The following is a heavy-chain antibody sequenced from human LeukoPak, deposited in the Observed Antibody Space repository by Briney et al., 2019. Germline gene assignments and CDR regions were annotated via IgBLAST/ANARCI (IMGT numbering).Heavy chain of an antibody. CDR2: IIPIFGTA. CDR1: GGTFSSYA. Sequence: ASVKVSCKASGGTFSSYAISWVRQAPGQGREWMGGIIPIFGTANYAQKFQGRVTITADESTSTAYMELSSLRSEDTAVYYCARFGYFWSGYPQRNWFDPWGQGTLVTVSS. D-gene: IGHD3-3*01. J-gene: IGHJ5*02. V-gene: IGHV1-69*13. CDR3: ARFGYFWSGYPQRNWFDP.